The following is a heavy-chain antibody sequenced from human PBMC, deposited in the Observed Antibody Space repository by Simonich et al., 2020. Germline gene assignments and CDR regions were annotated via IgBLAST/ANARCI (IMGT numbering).Heavy chain of an antibody. CDR2: IKQYGSEK. Sequence: EVQLVESGGGLVQPGGSLRLSCAASGFTFSSYWMSWVRQAPGKGLEWMANIKQYGSEKYYVDSVKGRFTISRDNAKNSLYLQMNSLRAEDTAVYYCARDREVYGSGSYYNYWGQGTLVTVSS. V-gene: IGHV3-7*01. CDR3: ARDREVYGSGSYYNY. J-gene: IGHJ4*02. CDR1: GFTFSSYW. D-gene: IGHD3-10*01.